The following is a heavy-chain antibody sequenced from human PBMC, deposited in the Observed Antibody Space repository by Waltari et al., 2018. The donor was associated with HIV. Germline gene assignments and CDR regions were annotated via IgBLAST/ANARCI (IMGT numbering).Heavy chain of an antibody. CDR2: IKQDGSEK. CDR3: ATSRTFDY. Sequence: EVLLVESGGGLVQPGGSLRLSCTASGFMFTSCCMSWVRQAPGKGLEWVANIKQDGSEKYYVDSVKGRFTISRDNAKNSLYLQMNSLRAEDTAMYYCATSRTFDYWGQGTLVTVSS. J-gene: IGHJ4*02. V-gene: IGHV3-7*01. CDR1: GFMFTSCC. D-gene: IGHD2-2*01.